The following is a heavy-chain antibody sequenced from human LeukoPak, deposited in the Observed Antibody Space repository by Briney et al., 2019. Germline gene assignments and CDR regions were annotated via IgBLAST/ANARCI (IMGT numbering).Heavy chain of an antibody. CDR2: IYYSGST. J-gene: IGHJ4*02. V-gene: IGHV4-31*03. CDR3: ARIGIAAAGTWVAFDY. D-gene: IGHD6-13*01. Sequence: PSETLSLTCTVSGGSFSSGGYYWSWIRQHPGKGLEWIGYIYYSGSTYYNPSLKSRVTISVDTSKNQFSLKLSSVTAADTAVYYCARIGIAAAGTWVAFDYWGQGTLVTVSS. CDR1: GGSFSSGGYY.